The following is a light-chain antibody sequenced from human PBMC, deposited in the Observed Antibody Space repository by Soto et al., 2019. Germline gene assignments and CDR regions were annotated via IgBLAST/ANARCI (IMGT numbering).Light chain of an antibody. CDR2: DAS. CDR3: QQRSNWSLT. J-gene: IGKJ4*01. V-gene: IGKV3-11*01. CDR1: PSVSSY. Sequence: ELVLTQSPATLSLSPGERATLSCRASPSVSSYLAWYQQKPGQAPRLLIYDASNRATGIPARFSGSGSGTDFTLTISSLEPEDFAVYYCQQRSNWSLTFGGGTKVEIK.